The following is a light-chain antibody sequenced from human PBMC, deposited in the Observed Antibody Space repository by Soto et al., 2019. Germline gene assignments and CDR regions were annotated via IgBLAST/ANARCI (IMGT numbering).Light chain of an antibody. CDR1: QSISNF. CDR3: HQTFTPPLT. J-gene: IGKJ4*01. Sequence: DIEMTQSPCSLSASVGDRVTITCRASQSISNFLSWYRKSPGRAPELLIYGASTLQSGVPSRFSGSGSGTDFTLTISSLQPEDFTTYWCHQTFTPPLTFGGGTKVDIK. CDR2: GAS. V-gene: IGKV1-39*01.